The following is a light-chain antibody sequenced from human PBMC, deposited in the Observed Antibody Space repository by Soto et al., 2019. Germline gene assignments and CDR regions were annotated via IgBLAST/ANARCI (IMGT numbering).Light chain of an antibody. Sequence: DIQMTQSPSSLSASVGDRVTITCRASQSISSYLNWYQQKPGKAPKLLIYAASSLQSGVPSRFSGSGSGTDFTLIITSLQPEDFATYSCQQSYSAPLTFGGGTKVEIK. CDR3: QQSYSAPLT. V-gene: IGKV1-39*01. CDR2: AAS. J-gene: IGKJ4*01. CDR1: QSISSY.